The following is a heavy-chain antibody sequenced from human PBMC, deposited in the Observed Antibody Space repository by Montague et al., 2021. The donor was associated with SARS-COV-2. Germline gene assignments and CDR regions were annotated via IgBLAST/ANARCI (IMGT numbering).Heavy chain of an antibody. CDR1: GGSITGFS. CDR3: ARTPTRPLSLDS. D-gene: IGHD6-6*01. J-gene: IGHJ4*02. Sequence: SETLSLTCAVSGGSITGFSWSWVRQPAGKGLEWIGRVTTSGTTNXXPSLRCRVTMSVDTSKNQFSLNLNSVTAADTAIYYCARTPTRPLSLDSWGQGTLVTVSS. V-gene: IGHV4-4*07. CDR2: VTTSGTT.